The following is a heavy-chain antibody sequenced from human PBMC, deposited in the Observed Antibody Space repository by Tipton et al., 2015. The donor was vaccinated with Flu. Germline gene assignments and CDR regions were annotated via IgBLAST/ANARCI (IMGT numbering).Heavy chain of an antibody. J-gene: IGHJ4*02. CDR3: ARDSSGDFYYFDY. V-gene: IGHV3-53*01. CDR2: IYSGGST. Sequence: SLRLSCAASGFTVSSNYMSWVRQAPGKGLEWVSVIYSGGSTYYADSVKGRFTISRDNSKNTLYLQMNSLRAEDTAVYYCARDSSGDFYYFDYWGQGTLVTVSS. D-gene: IGHD3-22*01. CDR1: GFTVSSNY.